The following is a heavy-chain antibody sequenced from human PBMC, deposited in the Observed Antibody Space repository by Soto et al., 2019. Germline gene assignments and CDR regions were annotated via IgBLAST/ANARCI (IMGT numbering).Heavy chain of an antibody. V-gene: IGHV1-8*01. J-gene: IGHJ6*03. CDR2: MNPNSGNT. Sequence: QVQLVQSGAEVKKPGASVKVSCKASGYTFTSYDTNCVRQATGQALEWMGWMNPNSGNTGYAQKFQRRVTMTRNTSISTAYMELRSMRSEDTAVYYCARGYYYGSGSPYYYYYYMDVWGKGTTVTVSS. CDR1: GYTFTSYD. D-gene: IGHD3-10*01. CDR3: ARGYYYGSGSPYYYYYYMDV.